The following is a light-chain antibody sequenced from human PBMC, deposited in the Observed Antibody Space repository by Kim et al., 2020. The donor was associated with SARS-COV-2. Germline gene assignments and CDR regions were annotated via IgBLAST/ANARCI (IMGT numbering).Light chain of an antibody. J-gene: IGKJ4*01. CDR1: QSISSY. Sequence: DIQMAQSPSSLSASVGDRVTITCRASQSISSYLTWYRQKPGKVPELLIYAASSLQSGVPSRISGSGSGTDFTLTINSLQPEDVATYYCQQCYSTPCTFGEGTKVDIK. CDR3: QQCYSTPCT. CDR2: AAS. V-gene: IGKV1-39*01.